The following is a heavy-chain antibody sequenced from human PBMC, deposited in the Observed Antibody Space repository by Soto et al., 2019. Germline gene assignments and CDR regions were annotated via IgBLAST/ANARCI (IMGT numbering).Heavy chain of an antibody. J-gene: IGHJ4*02. CDR1: NYMFGSYG. CDR3: ARDGGYGAGSYLDY. Sequence: QVQLVQSGAEVKRPGASVKVSCKASNYMFGSYGITWVRQAPGQGPEWMGWISAFNGNTKYPQNLQGRVTMTTDTSTATAYIELRALRSDDSAMYFCARDGGYGAGSYLDYWGQGTLVTVSS. CDR2: ISAFNGNT. V-gene: IGHV1-18*04. D-gene: IGHD3-10*01.